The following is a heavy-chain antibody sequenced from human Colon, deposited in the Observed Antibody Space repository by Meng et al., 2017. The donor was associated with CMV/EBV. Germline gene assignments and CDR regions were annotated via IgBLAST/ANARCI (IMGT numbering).Heavy chain of an antibody. CDR1: GGSVSSGSYY. D-gene: IGHD3-3*01. Sequence: SETLSLTCTVSGGSVSSGSYYWSWIRQPPGKGLEWIGYIYYSGSTNYNPSLKSRVTISVDTSKNQFSLKLSSVTAADTAVYYCARDWIFGVINSDYYYYGMDVWGQGTTVTVSS. J-gene: IGHJ6*02. CDR3: ARDWIFGVINSDYYYYGMDV. CDR2: IYYSGST. V-gene: IGHV4-61*01.